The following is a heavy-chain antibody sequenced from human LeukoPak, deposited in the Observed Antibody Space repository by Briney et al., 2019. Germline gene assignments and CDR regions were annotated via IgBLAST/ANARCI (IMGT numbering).Heavy chain of an antibody. CDR1: GGSISSSSYS. D-gene: IGHD3-10*01. Sequence: PSETLSLTCTVSGGSISSSSYSWGWIRQPPGKGLEWIGSMYYRGSTYCNPSLKSRVTISVDTSKNQFSLKLSSVTAADTAVYYCARHGVTYYYGSGRMNWFDSWGQGTLVTVSS. J-gene: IGHJ5*01. V-gene: IGHV4-39*01. CDR2: MYYRGST. CDR3: ARHGVTYYYGSGRMNWFDS.